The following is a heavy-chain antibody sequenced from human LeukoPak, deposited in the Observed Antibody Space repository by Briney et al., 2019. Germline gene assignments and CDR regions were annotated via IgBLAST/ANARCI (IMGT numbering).Heavy chain of an antibody. Sequence: AETLSLTCTVSGGSIRSYFWSRIRQPAGKGLEWIGRIYTSGATNYNPSLKSRVTMSVDTSKNQFSLKLSSVTAADTAVYYCARGLFTRPYYYYGMDVWGQGTTVTVSS. CDR2: IYTSGAT. D-gene: IGHD2/OR15-2a*01. J-gene: IGHJ6*02. CDR1: GGSIRSYF. CDR3: ARGLFTRPYYYYGMDV. V-gene: IGHV4-4*07.